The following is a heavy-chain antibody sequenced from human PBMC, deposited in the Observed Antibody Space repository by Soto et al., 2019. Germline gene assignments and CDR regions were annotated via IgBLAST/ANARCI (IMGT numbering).Heavy chain of an antibody. V-gene: IGHV1-69*13. CDR2: IIPIFGTA. J-gene: IGHJ5*02. CDR3: ARGVFGVVTWFDP. D-gene: IGHD3-3*01. Sequence: ASVKVSCKASGGTFSSYAISWVRQAPGQGLEWMGGIIPIFGTANYAQKFQGRVTITADGSTSTAYMELSSLRSEDTAVYYCARGVFGVVTWFDPWGQGTLVTVSS. CDR1: GGTFSSYA.